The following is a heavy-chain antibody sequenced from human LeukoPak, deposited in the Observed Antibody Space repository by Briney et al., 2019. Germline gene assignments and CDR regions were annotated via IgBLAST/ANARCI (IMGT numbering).Heavy chain of an antibody. CDR3: ARDYDSSGYYESDAFDI. CDR2: INSDGSST. J-gene: IGHJ3*02. Sequence: GGSLRLSCAASGFNFSNYWMHWVRQAPGKGLVWVSRINSDGSSTSYADSVKGRFTISRDNAKNTLYLQMNSLRAEDTAVYYCARDYDSSGYYESDAFDIWGQGTMVTVS. CDR1: GFNFSNYW. V-gene: IGHV3-74*01. D-gene: IGHD3-22*01.